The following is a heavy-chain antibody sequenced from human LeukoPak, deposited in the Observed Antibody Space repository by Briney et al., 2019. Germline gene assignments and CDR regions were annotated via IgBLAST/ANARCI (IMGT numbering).Heavy chain of an antibody. Sequence: SETLSLTCTVSGGSVTGYFWSWIRQPPGKGLEWLGYVFYEGNTRYNPSLESRVTTSVDTTKKQFSLNLNSVTAADTAVYFCARDEGSAYPFDYWGQGTLVTVSS. CDR2: VFYEGNT. J-gene: IGHJ4*02. CDR3: ARDEGSAYPFDY. D-gene: IGHD3-22*01. V-gene: IGHV4-59*02. CDR1: GGSVTGYF.